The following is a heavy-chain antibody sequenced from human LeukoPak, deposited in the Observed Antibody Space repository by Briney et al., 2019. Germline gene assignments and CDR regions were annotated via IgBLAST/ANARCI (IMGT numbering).Heavy chain of an antibody. CDR1: GYTFSIYG. J-gene: IGHJ3*02. V-gene: IGHV1-18*01. CDR2: FSGYNGNT. Sequence: GASVKVSCKASGYTFSIYGISWVRQAPGQGLEWMGWFSGYNGNTTSAQKLQGRVSMTTDTSTSTAYVELRSLRSDDTAVYYCARDRSPDFWSGDYRDAFDIWGQGTMVTVSS. CDR3: ARDRSPDFWSGDYRDAFDI. D-gene: IGHD3-3*01.